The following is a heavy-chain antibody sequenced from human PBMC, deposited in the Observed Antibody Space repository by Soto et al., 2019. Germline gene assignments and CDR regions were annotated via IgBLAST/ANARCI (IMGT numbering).Heavy chain of an antibody. CDR2: VNMDGSTT. CDR3: ARGAKGQWLVDY. D-gene: IGHD6-19*01. J-gene: IGHJ4*02. Sequence: EVQLVESGGGLVQPGGSLRLSCAASGFTFNTYWLHWVRQAPGKGLVWVSRVNMDGSTTTYADSGRGRFTISRDNAKDTVYLEMNSLRDEDMAVYYCARGAKGQWLVDYWGQGTLVTVSS. CDR1: GFTFNTYW. V-gene: IGHV3-74*01.